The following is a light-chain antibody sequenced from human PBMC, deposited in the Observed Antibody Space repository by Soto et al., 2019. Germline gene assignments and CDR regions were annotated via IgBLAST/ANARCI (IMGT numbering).Light chain of an antibody. V-gene: IGKV1-5*01. CDR2: HAS. J-gene: IGKJ1*01. Sequence: DIHLTQSPSTLPASLVDRVAITCRASQSIDRWLAWYQQKPGKAPKILIYHASSLETGVPSRFSGSGSGTEFTLTITSVQPDDFATYYCQHYNSYGTFGQGTKVDIK. CDR1: QSIDRW. CDR3: QHYNSYGT.